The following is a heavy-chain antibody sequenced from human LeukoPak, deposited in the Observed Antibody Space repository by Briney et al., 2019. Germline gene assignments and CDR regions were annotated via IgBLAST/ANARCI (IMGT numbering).Heavy chain of an antibody. V-gene: IGHV3-30*18. D-gene: IGHD6-25*01. CDR2: ISYDGSNK. Sequence: GGSLRLSCAASGFTFSSYGMHWVRQAPGKGLEWVAVISYDGSNKYYADSVKGRFTISRDNTKNTLYLQMNSLRAEDTAVYYCAKDLGGPTDYWGQGTLVTVSS. J-gene: IGHJ4*02. CDR3: AKDLGGPTDY. CDR1: GFTFSSYG.